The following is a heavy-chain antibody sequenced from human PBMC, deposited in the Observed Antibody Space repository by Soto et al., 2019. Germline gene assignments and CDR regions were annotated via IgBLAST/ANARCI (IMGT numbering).Heavy chain of an antibody. CDR2: IYYSGST. Sequence: QVQLQESGPGLVKPSETLSLTCTVSGGSISSYYWSWIRQPPGKGLAWIGYIYYSGSTNYNPSLKSRVTISVDTSKNRFSLKLSSVTAADTAVYYCARGPQGYCSGGSCYYYYYYMDVWGKGTTVTVSS. CDR3: ARGPQGYCSGGSCYYYYYYMDV. D-gene: IGHD2-15*01. J-gene: IGHJ6*03. V-gene: IGHV4-59*08. CDR1: GGSISSYY.